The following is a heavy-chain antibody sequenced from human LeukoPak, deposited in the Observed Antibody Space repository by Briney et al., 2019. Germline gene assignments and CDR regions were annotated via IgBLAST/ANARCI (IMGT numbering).Heavy chain of an antibody. V-gene: IGHV1-2*02. D-gene: IGHD5-24*01. CDR1: GYTFTGYY. CDR2: INPNSGGT. CDR3: ARVRDGYNDAFDI. Sequence: GASVKVSCKASGYTFTGYYMHWVRQAPGQGLEWMGWINPNSGGTNYAQKFQGRVTMTRDTSISTAYMELSRLRSDDTAVYFCARVRDGYNDAFDIWGQGTMVTVS. J-gene: IGHJ3*02.